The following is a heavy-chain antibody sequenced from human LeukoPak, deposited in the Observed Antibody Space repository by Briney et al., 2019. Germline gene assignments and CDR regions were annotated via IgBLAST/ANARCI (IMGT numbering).Heavy chain of an antibody. CDR2: IKQDGGEK. CDR1: GFPFSSYW. CDR3: AREDYYGSGNYVAWGGPFDV. Sequence: PPGGSLRLSCAASGFPFSSYWMTWVRQAPGKGLEWVANIKQDGGEKYYVDSVKGRFTISRDNAKNSVYLRMNSLRAEDTAAYYCAREDYYGSGNYVAWGGPFDVWGQGTTVTVSS. D-gene: IGHD3-10*01. J-gene: IGHJ3*01. V-gene: IGHV3-7*01.